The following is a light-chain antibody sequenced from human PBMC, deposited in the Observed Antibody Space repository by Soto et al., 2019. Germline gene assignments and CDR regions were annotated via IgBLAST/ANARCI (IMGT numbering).Light chain of an antibody. Sequence: EIVLTQSPGTLSLSPGDRATLSCRASQSVSSSYLAWHQQKPGQAPGLLIYGASSRATGIPDRFSGSGSGTDFTLTISRLEPEDFAVYYCQQYGRSPWTFGQGTKVDIK. CDR1: QSVSSSY. V-gene: IGKV3-20*01. CDR2: GAS. J-gene: IGKJ1*01. CDR3: QQYGRSPWT.